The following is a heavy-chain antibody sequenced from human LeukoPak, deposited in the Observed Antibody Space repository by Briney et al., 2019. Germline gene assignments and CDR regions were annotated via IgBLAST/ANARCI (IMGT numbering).Heavy chain of an antibody. CDR2: IYAGGTT. Sequence: GGSLRLSCAVSGFTFSSNYISWVRQAPGKGLEWVSVIYAGGTTFYADSVKGRFTISRDNSKNTLYLQMNSLRAHDTAVYYCAREVRGDYFDLWGQGTLVTVSS. D-gene: IGHD3-16*01. CDR1: GFTFSSNY. V-gene: IGHV3-53*01. J-gene: IGHJ4*02. CDR3: AREVRGDYFDL.